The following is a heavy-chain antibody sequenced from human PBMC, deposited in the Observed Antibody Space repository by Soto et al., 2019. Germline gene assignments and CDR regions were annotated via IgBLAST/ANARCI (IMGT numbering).Heavy chain of an antibody. CDR1: GYTLTELS. D-gene: IGHD3-10*01. J-gene: IGHJ4*02. CDR2: FDPEDGET. V-gene: IGHV1-24*01. CDR3: AILDTYYPKDY. Sequence: QVQLVQSGAEVKKPGASVKVSCKVSGYTLTELSMHWVRQAPGKGLEWMGGFDPEDGETIYAQKYQGRATSTAXTSTDTAYMELSSLRSEDTAVYYCAILDTYYPKDYWGQGTLVTGSS.